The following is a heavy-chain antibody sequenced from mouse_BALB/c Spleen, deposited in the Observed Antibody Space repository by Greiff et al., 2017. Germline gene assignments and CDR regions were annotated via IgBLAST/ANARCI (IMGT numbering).Heavy chain of an antibody. CDR3: ASSQRADYVYAMDY. D-gene: IGHD2-4*01. CDR2: IWPGGST. Sequence: QVQLKASGPGLVAPSQSLSITCTVSGFSLTSYCVHWVRQPPGKGLEWLGVIWPGGSTNYTSALMSSMSISKDNSKSQIFLKMNSLQTDDTAMYYCASSQRADYVYAMDYWGQGTSVTVSS. J-gene: IGHJ4*01. V-gene: IGHV2-9*02. CDR1: GFSLTSYC.